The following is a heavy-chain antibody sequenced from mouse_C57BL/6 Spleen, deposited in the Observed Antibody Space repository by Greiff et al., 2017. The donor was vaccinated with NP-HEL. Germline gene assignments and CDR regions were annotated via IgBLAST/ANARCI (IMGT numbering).Heavy chain of an antibody. J-gene: IGHJ2*01. V-gene: IGHV5-4*01. CDR2: ISDGGSYT. Sequence: EVMLVESGGGLVKPGGSLKLSCAASGFTFSSYAMSWVRQTPEKRLEWVATISDGGSYTYYPDNVKGRFTISRDNAKNNLYLQMSHLKSEDTAMYYCARDRGYGSPFDYWGQGTTLTVSS. D-gene: IGHD1-1*01. CDR1: GFTFSSYA. CDR3: ARDRGYGSPFDY.